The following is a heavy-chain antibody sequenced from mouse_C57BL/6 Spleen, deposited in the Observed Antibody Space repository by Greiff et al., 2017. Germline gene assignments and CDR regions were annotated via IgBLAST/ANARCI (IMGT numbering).Heavy chain of an antibody. J-gene: IGHJ4*01. D-gene: IGHD2-4*01. Sequence: VQGVESGPGLVQPSQSLSITCTVSGFSLTSYGVHWVRQSPGKGLEWLGVIWSGGSTDYNAAFISRLSISKDNSKSQVFFKMNSLQADDTAIYYCARRDYDGAYAMDYWGQGTSVTVSS. CDR1: GFSLTSYG. CDR2: IWSGGST. V-gene: IGHV2-2*01. CDR3: ARRDYDGAYAMDY.